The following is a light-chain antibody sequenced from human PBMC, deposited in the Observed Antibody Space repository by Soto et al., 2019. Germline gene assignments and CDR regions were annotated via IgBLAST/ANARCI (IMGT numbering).Light chain of an antibody. V-gene: IGKV1-39*01. CDR3: QQSYSTLCT. CDR1: HSISSY. CDR2: AAS. J-gene: IGKJ2*01. Sequence: DIQMTQSPSSLSASIEDRVTITCRASHSISSYLSWYQQKPGKAPKLLIYAASSLQSGVPSRFSGSGSGTDFTLTINNRQPEDFATYYCQQSYSTLCTFGLGTKLNI.